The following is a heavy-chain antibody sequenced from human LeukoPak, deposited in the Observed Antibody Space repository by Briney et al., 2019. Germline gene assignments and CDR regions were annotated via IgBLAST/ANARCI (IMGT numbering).Heavy chain of an antibody. V-gene: IGHV3-23*01. CDR3: AKGGIAAAGTSFYFDY. CDR2: ISGSGSGT. D-gene: IGHD6-13*01. CDR1: GFTFSSYA. J-gene: IGHJ4*02. Sequence: GGSLRLSCAASGFTFSSYAMSWVRQAPGKGLEWVSGISGSGSGTYYPDSVEGRFTISRDNSKNTLYLQMNSLRAEDTAVYYCAKGGIAAAGTSFYFDYWGQGTLVTASS.